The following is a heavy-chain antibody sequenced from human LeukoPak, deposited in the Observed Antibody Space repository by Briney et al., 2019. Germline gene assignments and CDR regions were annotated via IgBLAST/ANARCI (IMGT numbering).Heavy chain of an antibody. V-gene: IGHV4-4*07. CDR1: GGSISSYY. D-gene: IGHD2-2*01. CDR2: IYYSGST. CDR3: ARLSDY. Sequence: SETLSLTCTVSGGSISSYYWSWIRQPAGKGLEWIGSIYYSGSTYYNPSLKSRVTISVDTSKNQFSLKLSSVTAADTAVYYCARLSDYWGQGTLVTVSS. J-gene: IGHJ4*02.